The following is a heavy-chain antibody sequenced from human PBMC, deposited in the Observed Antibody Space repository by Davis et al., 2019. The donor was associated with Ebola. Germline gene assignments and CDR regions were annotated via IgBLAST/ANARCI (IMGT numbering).Heavy chain of an antibody. CDR3: AVPWQLVPS. V-gene: IGHV4-59*01. J-gene: IGHJ4*02. CDR1: GGSISSYY. CDR2: IYYSGST. Sequence: MPSETLSLTCTVSGGSISSYYWSWIRQPPGKGLEWIGYIYYSGSTNYNPSLKSRVTISVDTSKNQFSLKLSSVTAADTAMYYCAVPWQLVPSWGQGTLVTVSS. D-gene: IGHD6-13*01.